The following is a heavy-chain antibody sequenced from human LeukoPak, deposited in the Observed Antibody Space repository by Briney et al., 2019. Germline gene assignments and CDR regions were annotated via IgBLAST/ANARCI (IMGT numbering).Heavy chain of an antibody. CDR3: ARGERSYRRIYFDY. D-gene: IGHD1-26*01. V-gene: IGHV4-34*01. CDR2: INHSGST. Sequence: PSETLSLTCAVYGGSFSGYYWSWIRQPPGKGLEWIGEINHSGSTNYNPSLKSRVTISVDTSKNQFSLKLSSVTAADTAVYYCARGERSYRRIYFDYWGQGTLVTVSS. J-gene: IGHJ4*02. CDR1: GGSFSGYY.